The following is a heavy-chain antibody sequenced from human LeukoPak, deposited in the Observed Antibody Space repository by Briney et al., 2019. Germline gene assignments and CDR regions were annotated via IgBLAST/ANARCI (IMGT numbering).Heavy chain of an antibody. Sequence: GGSLRLSCAASGFTFNIYAMSWVRQGPGKGLEWVSFISATGGSTYYADSVKGRFTISRDNSKNTLYLHMNSLSDEDTAMYFCVRDLLWAFDIWGQGTMVTVSS. D-gene: IGHD2-21*01. CDR2: ISATGGST. CDR3: VRDLLWAFDI. V-gene: IGHV3-23*01. J-gene: IGHJ3*02. CDR1: GFTFNIYA.